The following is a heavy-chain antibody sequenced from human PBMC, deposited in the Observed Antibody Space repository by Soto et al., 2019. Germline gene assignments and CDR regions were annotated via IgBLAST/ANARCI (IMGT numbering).Heavy chain of an antibody. CDR3: ARGYGSSTSCPLISFDS. V-gene: IGHV4-31*03. J-gene: IGHJ5*01. D-gene: IGHD2-2*01. Sequence: SATLSLTCTVSGGSISSGGYYWSWIRQHPGKGLEWIGYIYYSGSTYYNPSLKSRVTISVGTSKNQFSLKLSSVTAADTAVYYCARGYGSSTSCPLISFDSPGPATLRTLS. CDR2: IYYSGST. CDR1: GGSISSGGYY.